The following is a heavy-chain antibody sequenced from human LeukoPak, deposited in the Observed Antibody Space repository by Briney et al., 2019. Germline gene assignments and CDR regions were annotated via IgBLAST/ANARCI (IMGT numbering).Heavy chain of an antibody. CDR1: GFTFSSYA. J-gene: IGHJ4*02. CDR3: AKDRPIVVVTAILVY. V-gene: IGHV3-23*01. Sequence: GGSLRLSCAASGFTFSSYAMSWVRQAPGKGLEWVSAISRSGGSTYYADSVKGRFTISRDDSKNTLYLQMNSLRAEDTAVYYCAKDRPIVVVTAILVYWGQGTLVTVSS. CDR2: ISRSGGST. D-gene: IGHD2-21*02.